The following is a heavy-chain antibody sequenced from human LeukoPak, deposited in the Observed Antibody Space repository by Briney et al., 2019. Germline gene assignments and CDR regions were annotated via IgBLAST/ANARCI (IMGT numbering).Heavy chain of an antibody. CDR2: INPDSGGT. V-gene: IGHV1-2*02. J-gene: IGHJ4*02. Sequence: ASVKVSCKASGYTFTSYGFSWVRQAPGQGLEWMGWINPDSGGTNYAQKFQGRVTVTRDTSISTAYMELSRLTSDDTAVYYCARLNSGYDYFDYWGQGTLVTVSS. CDR1: GYTFTSYG. CDR3: ARLNSGYDYFDY. D-gene: IGHD5-12*01.